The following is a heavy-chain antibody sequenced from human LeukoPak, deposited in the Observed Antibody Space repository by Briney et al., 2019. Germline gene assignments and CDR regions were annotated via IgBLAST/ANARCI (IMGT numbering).Heavy chain of an antibody. CDR1: GYSITSYW. CDR3: ARQYYDSGSYSGNWFDP. Sequence: GESLKISCKGSGYSITSYWIGWVRKMPGKGLEGMGIIYPGDSDTRYSPSFQGQVTISADKSISTAYLQWSSLKASDTAMYYCARQYYDSGSYSGNWFDPWGQGTLVTVSS. D-gene: IGHD3-10*01. J-gene: IGHJ5*02. CDR2: IYPGDSDT. V-gene: IGHV5-51*01.